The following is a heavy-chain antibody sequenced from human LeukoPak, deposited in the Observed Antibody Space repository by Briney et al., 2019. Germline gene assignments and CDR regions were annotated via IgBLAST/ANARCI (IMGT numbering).Heavy chain of an antibody. J-gene: IGHJ4*02. D-gene: IGHD2-8*01. CDR3: SRENGAFSPFGF. V-gene: IGHV4-4*02. CDR2: ISLSGLT. CDR1: GGSISTTYW. Sequence: SGTLSLTCGVSGGSISTTYWWSWVRQPPGQGLEWIGEISLSGLTNYSPSLNSRVTMSLDKPKNQLSLNLSSVTAADTAVYYCSRENGAFSPFGFWGQGTLVTVPS.